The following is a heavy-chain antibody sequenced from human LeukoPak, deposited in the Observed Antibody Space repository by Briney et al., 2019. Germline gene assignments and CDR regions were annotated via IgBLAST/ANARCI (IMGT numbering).Heavy chain of an antibody. D-gene: IGHD2-2*01. CDR3: ARELLYCSNTSCPFDY. V-gene: IGHV3-7*01. CDR2: IKQDGSEK. J-gene: IGHJ4*02. Sequence: GGSLRLSCAASGFTFSSYWMSWVRQAPGKGLEWVANIKQDGSEKYYVDSVKGRFTISRDNAKNSLYLQMNSLRAEDTAVYYCARELLYCSNTSCPFDYWGQGTLVTVSS. CDR1: GFTFSSYW.